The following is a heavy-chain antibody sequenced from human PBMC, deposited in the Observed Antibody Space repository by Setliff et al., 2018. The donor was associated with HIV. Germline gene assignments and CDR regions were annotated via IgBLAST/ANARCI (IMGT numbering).Heavy chain of an antibody. J-gene: IGHJ5*02. V-gene: IGHV4-38-2*01. CDR1: GYSIGSGSF. Sequence: SETLSLTCAVSGYSIGSGSFWGWIRQPPGKGLEWIATIPHNGGTYYNPDPSLTGRVTISVDTSKNQFSLKLAFVTAADTAVYYCARGVQAQVVLMSYVKGRFDPWGQGTQVTVSS. CDR2: IPHNGGT. CDR3: ARGVQAQVVLMSYVKGRFDP. D-gene: IGHD2-8*01.